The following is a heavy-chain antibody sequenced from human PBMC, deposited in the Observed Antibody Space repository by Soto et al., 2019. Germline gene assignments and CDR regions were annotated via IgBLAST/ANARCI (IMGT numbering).Heavy chain of an antibody. J-gene: IGHJ4*02. D-gene: IGHD4-17*01. Sequence: QVQLVQSGAEVKKPGSSVKVSCKASGGTFSSYAISWVRQAPGQGLEWMGGSIPIFGTAHCAQKFQGRVTITADERPSTAYMGLSSLRSEDTAVYSCARDQPATVTTSALDYWGQGTLVTVCS. CDR2: SIPIFGTA. V-gene: IGHV1-69*01. CDR3: ARDQPATVTTSALDY. CDR1: GGTFSSYA.